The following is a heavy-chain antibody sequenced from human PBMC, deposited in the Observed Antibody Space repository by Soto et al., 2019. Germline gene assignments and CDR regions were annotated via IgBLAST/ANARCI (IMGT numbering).Heavy chain of an antibody. V-gene: IGHV1-8*01. CDR2: MNPNSGNT. J-gene: IGHJ3*02. CDR3: ARGQNRQQHAFDI. CDR1: GYTFTRYD. Sequence: GASVKVSCKASGYTFTRYDINWVRQATGQGLEWMGWMNPNSGNTGYAQKFQGRVTMTRNTSISTAYMELSSLRSEDTAVYYCARGQNRQQHAFDIWGQGTMVTVSS. D-gene: IGHD6-13*01.